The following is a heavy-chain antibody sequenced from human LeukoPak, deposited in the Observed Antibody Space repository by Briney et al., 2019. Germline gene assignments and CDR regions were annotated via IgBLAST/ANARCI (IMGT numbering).Heavy chain of an antibody. Sequence: ASVKVSCKASGYTFTSYGISWVRQAPGQGLEWMGWISAYNGNTNYAQKLQGRVTMTTDTSTSTAYMELRGLRSDDTAVYYCAREYGSGSPRQIPDAFDIWGQGTMVTVSS. D-gene: IGHD3-10*01. CDR2: ISAYNGNT. CDR1: GYTFTSYG. J-gene: IGHJ3*02. CDR3: AREYGSGSPRQIPDAFDI. V-gene: IGHV1-18*01.